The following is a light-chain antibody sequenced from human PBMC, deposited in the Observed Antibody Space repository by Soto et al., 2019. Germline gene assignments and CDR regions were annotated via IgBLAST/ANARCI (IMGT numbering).Light chain of an antibody. Sequence: QSALTQPASVSGSPGQSITISCGGTSSDVGGYNFVAWYQQHPGKAPKLMIYDVSNRPSGVSNRFSGSKSGNTASLTISGLQAEDEADYYCSSYTSSSTVVFGGWTKVTVL. CDR3: SSYTSSSTVV. V-gene: IGLV2-14*01. CDR2: DVS. CDR1: SSDVGGYNF. J-gene: IGLJ2*01.